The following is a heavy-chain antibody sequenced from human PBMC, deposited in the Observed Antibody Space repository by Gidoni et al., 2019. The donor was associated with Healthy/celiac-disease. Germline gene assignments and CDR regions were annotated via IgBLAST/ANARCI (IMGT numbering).Heavy chain of an antibody. Sequence: EVQLLESGIGLVQTGGYLRLSCAASGFTVSSYGMSWVRQAPGKGLAWVSAIKGSGVRTYHADSVKDRFTISRYKPKNTLYLQMTSLRAEDTAGYYCAKFGLTKIIGVVPPAIGYWGQVTLVTVSS. CDR3: AKFGLTKIIGVVPPAIGY. CDR2: IKGSGVRT. D-gene: IGHD3-3*01. J-gene: IGHJ4*02. CDR1: GFTVSSYG. V-gene: IGHV3-23*01.